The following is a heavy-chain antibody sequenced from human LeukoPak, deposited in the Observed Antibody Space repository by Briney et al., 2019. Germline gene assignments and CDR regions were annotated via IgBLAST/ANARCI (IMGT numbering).Heavy chain of an antibody. J-gene: IGHJ6*03. CDR2: ISSSSSYI. Sequence: NPGGSLRLSCAASGFTFSSYSMNWVRQAPGKGLEWVSSISSSSSYIYYADSVKGRFTISRDNAKNSLYLQMNSLRAEDTAVYYCARDETKPPIKLWLTEPYYYYYMDVWGKGTTVTVSS. V-gene: IGHV3-21*01. D-gene: IGHD5-18*01. CDR3: ARDETKPPIKLWLTEPYYYYYMDV. CDR1: GFTFSSYS.